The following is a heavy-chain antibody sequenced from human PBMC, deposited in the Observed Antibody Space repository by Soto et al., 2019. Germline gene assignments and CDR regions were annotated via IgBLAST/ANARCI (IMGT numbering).Heavy chain of an antibody. J-gene: IGHJ3*02. V-gene: IGHV4-31*03. Sequence: QVQLQESGPGLVKPSQTLSLTCTVSGGSISSGGYYWSWIRQHPGKGLEWIGYIYYSGSTYYNPSLKSRVTISVDTSKNHVSLKLSSVTAADTAVYYCARDVVAAAGDDAFDIWGQGTMVTVSS. CDR2: IYYSGST. D-gene: IGHD6-13*01. CDR1: GGSISSGGYY. CDR3: ARDVVAAAGDDAFDI.